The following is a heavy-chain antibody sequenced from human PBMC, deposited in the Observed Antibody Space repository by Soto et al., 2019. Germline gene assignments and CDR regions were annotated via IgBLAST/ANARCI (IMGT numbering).Heavy chain of an antibody. J-gene: IGHJ4*02. Sequence: QITLKESGPTLVKPTQTLTLTCTFSGFSLDTSGVGVGWIRQPPGKALEWLALNYWDDDKRYNPSLKSRLTITKDTSKKQVVLSMTNLDPVDTATYYCARSSYYYHSTGYYRTPFFDYWGQGTLVTVSS. V-gene: IGHV2-5*02. CDR1: GFSLDTSGVG. CDR3: ARSSYYYHSTGYYRTPFFDY. CDR2: NYWDDDK. D-gene: IGHD3-22*01.